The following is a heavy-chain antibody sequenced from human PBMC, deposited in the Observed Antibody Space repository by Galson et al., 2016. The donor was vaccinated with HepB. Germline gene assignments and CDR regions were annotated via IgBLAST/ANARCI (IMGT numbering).Heavy chain of an antibody. V-gene: IGHV3-30*04. CDR1: GFTFSTYA. Sequence: SLRLSCAASGFTFSTYAMHWVRQAPGKGLEWVAVISYDGSEKYSADSVKGRFTTSRDNSKNTLYLQMNSLRAEDTAVYYCARNANPDYWGQGTLVTVSS. CDR2: ISYDGSEK. CDR3: ARNANPDY. J-gene: IGHJ4*02.